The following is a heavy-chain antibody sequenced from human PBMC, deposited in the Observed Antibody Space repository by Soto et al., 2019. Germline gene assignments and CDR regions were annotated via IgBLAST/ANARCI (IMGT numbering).Heavy chain of an antibody. CDR3: ARASSKFRVVPACSGMDV. V-gene: IGHV1-18*01. CDR2: ISAYNGNT. J-gene: IGHJ6*02. CDR1: GYTFTSYG. Sequence: ASVKVSCKASGYTFTSYGISWVRQAPGQGLEWMGWISAYNGNTNYAQKLQGRVTMTTDTSTSTAYMELRSLRSDDTAVYYCARASSKFRVVPACSGMDVWGQGTTVTVSS. D-gene: IGHD2-2*01.